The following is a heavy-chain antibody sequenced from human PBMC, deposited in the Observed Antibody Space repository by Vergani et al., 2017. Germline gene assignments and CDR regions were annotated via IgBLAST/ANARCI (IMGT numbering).Heavy chain of an antibody. CDR1: GYTFTDYY. D-gene: IGHD5-12*01. CDR3: ATWRDSGYDQRPHTFDY. Sequence: EVQLVQSGAEVKKPGATVKISCKVSGYTFTDYYMPWVQQAPGKGLEWMGLVDPEDGETIYAEKFQGRVTLTADTSTDTAYMELSILRSEDTAVYYCATWRDSGYDQRPHTFDYWGQGTLVTVSS. J-gene: IGHJ4*02. CDR2: VDPEDGET. V-gene: IGHV1-69-2*01.